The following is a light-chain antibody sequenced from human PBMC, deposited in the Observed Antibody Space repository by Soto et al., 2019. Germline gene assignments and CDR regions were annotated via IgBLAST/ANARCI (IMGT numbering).Light chain of an antibody. CDR2: DAS. J-gene: IGKJ4*01. CDR1: QSVSSN. V-gene: IGKV3-11*01. Sequence: ELVMTQSPATLSVSPGERANISGRASQSVSSNLAWYQQKPGQAHRLLIYDASNRATGIPARFSGSGSGTDFTLTIRNLEPEDSAVYYCQQRGNWPTLTFGGGTKLDIK. CDR3: QQRGNWPTLT.